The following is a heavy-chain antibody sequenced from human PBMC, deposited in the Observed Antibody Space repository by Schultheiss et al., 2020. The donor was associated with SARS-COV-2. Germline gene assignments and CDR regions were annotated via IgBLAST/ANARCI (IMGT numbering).Heavy chain of an antibody. V-gene: IGHV1-3*01. D-gene: IGHD3-3*01. CDR3: ARVRSYDSSYYGMDV. J-gene: IGHJ6*02. Sequence: ASVKVSCKASGYTFTSYAMHWVRQAPGQRLEWMGWINAGNGNTKYSQKFQGRVNITRETSASTAYMELRSLRSDDTAVYYCARVRSYDSSYYGMDVWGQGTTVTVSS. CDR1: GYTFTSYA. CDR2: INAGNGNT.